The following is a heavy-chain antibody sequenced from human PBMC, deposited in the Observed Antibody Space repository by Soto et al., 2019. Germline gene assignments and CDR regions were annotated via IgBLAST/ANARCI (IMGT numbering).Heavy chain of an antibody. CDR1: GYTFTSYA. CDR3: ALTSSMYYYDSSGYYYGIGAFDI. D-gene: IGHD3-22*01. CDR2: INAGNGNT. J-gene: IGHJ3*02. V-gene: IGHV1-3*01. Sequence: ASVKVSCKASGYTFTSYAMHWVRQAPGQRLEWMGWINAGNGNTKYSQKFQGRVTITRDTSASTAYMELSSLRSEDTAVYYCALTSSMYYYDSSGYYYGIGAFDIWGQGTMVTVSS.